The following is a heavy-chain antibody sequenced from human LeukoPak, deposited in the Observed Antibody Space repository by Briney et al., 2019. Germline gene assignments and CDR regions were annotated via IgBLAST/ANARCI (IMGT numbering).Heavy chain of an antibody. CDR1: GFTVSSNY. Sequence: PGGSLRLSCAASGFTVSSNYMSWVRQTPGKGLEWVSVIYSGGTTKYADSVKGRFTIYRDTSKNTLYLQMNSLRAEDTAVYYCASKLTTGSWGQRTLVTISS. CDR3: ASKLTTGS. V-gene: IGHV3-66*01. J-gene: IGHJ5*02. CDR2: IYSGGTT. D-gene: IGHD4-17*01.